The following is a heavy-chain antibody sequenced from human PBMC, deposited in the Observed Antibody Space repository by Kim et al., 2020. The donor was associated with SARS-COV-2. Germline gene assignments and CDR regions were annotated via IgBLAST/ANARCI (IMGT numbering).Heavy chain of an antibody. Sequence: ASVKVSCKVSGYTFTELSMHWVRQAPGKGLEWMGGFDPEDGETIYAQKFQGRVTMTEDTSTDTAYMELSSLRSEDTAVYYCATAIGLWLYFDYWGQGTLGTVSS. D-gene: IGHD5-18*01. CDR2: FDPEDGET. CDR3: ATAIGLWLYFDY. V-gene: IGHV1-24*01. J-gene: IGHJ4*02. CDR1: GYTFTELS.